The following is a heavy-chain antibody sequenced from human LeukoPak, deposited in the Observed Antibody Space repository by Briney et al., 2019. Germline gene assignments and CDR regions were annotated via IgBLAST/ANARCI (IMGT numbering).Heavy chain of an antibody. CDR1: GFTFSSYW. V-gene: IGHV3-21*01. J-gene: IGHJ5*02. CDR2: ISGSSSYI. CDR3: ARDRDSSGYYYQYNWFDP. Sequence: GGSLRLSCAASGFTFSSYWMSWVRQAPGKGLEWVSCISGSSSYIYYADSVKGRFTISRDNAKNSLYLQMNSLRAEDTAVYYCARDRDSSGYYYQYNWFDPWGQGTLVTVSS. D-gene: IGHD3-22*01.